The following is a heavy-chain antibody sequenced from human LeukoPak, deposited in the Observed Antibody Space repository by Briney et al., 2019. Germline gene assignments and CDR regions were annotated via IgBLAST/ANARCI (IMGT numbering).Heavy chain of an antibody. J-gene: IGHJ5*02. CDR1: GDTVSSNSAA. Sequence: SQTLSLTRAISGDTVSSNSAAWTWIRQSPSRGLEWLGRTYFRSKWYNDYAESVKGRISINPDTSKNQFSLQLNSVNPEDTAVYYCARGPPLFDPWGQGTLVTVSS. V-gene: IGHV6-1*01. CDR2: TYFRSKWYN. CDR3: ARGPPLFDP.